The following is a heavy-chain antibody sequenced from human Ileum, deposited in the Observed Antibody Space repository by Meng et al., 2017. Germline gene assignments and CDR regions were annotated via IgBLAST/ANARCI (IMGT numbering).Heavy chain of an antibody. V-gene: IGHV4-31*03. CDR2: IFYSGST. Sequence: QVQPQCPGPGLLKPSQTLSLTSTVSGGPISSGGYYWGWIRQHPGKGLEWIGYIFYSGSTYYNSSLKSRINISVDTSKNQFSLKVSSVTAADTAVYYCARVRRGLGLRFDPWGQGTLVTVSS. CDR1: GGPISSGGYY. CDR3: ARVRRGLGLRFDP. J-gene: IGHJ5*02. D-gene: IGHD3/OR15-3a*01.